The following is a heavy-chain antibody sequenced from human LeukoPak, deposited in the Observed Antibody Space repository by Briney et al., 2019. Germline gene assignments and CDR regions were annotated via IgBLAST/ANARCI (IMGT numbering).Heavy chain of an antibody. D-gene: IGHD2-2*01. CDR3: ARSYCSETSCYWSFDY. CDR1: GGTFSSYA. J-gene: IGHJ4*02. V-gene: IGHV1-69*13. CDR2: IIPIFGTA. Sequence: SVKVSCKASGGTFSSYAISWVRQAPGQGLEWMGGIIPIFGTANYAQKFQGRVTITADESTSTAYMELSSLRSDDTAVYYCARSYCSETSCYWSFDYWGQGTLVTVSS.